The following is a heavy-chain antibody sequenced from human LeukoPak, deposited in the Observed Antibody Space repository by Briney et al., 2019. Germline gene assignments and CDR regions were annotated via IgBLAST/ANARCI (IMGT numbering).Heavy chain of an antibody. Sequence: PSQTLSLTCTVSGGSISSGSYYWSWIRQPAGKGLEWIGRIYTSGSTNYNPSLKSRVTISVDTSKNQFSLTLSSVTAADTAVYYCARGNAFDIWGQGTMVTVSS. CDR2: IYTSGST. CDR3: ARGNAFDI. CDR1: GGSISSGSYY. V-gene: IGHV4-61*02. D-gene: IGHD1-1*01. J-gene: IGHJ3*02.